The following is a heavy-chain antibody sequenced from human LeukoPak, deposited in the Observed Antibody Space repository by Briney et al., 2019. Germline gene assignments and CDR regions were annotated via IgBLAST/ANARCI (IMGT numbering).Heavy chain of an antibody. CDR2: IWHDASRK. CDR1: GFTFSDYG. CDR3: AKDQPNCSGGTCYPRVFDY. D-gene: IGHD2-15*01. Sequence: QPGRSLRLCCETSGFTFSDYGMHWVRQAPGKGLEWVAVIWHDASRKYYADSVKGRLTISRDSSKNTLYLQMNSLRAEDTAVYYCAKDQPNCSGGTCYPRVFDYWGQGTLVTVSS. J-gene: IGHJ4*02. V-gene: IGHV3-33*06.